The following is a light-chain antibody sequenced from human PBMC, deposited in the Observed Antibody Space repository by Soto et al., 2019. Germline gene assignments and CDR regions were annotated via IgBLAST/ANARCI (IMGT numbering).Light chain of an antibody. CDR2: AVT. Sequence: QSVLTQPPSASGSPGQGVTIFCTGTNNTVGGYDYVSWYQHHPGKAHKVVVYAVTKRPSGVPDRFSGSKSGNTASLTVSGLQADDEADYYCSSRAGSAPYVFGTGTKVTVL. J-gene: IGLJ1*01. CDR1: NNTVGGYDY. V-gene: IGLV2-8*01. CDR3: SSRAGSAPYV.